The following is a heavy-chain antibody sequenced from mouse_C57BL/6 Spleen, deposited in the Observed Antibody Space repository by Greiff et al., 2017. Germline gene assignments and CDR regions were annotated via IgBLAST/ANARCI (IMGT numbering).Heavy chain of an antibody. CDR3: TTEWFAY. CDR1: GFNIKDDY. V-gene: IGHV14-4*01. Sequence: EVKLVESGAELVRPGASVKLSCTASGFNIKDDYMHWVKQRPEQGLEWLGWIDPENGDTEYASKFQGKATITADTSSNTAYLQLSSLTSEDTAVYYCTTEWFAYWGQGTLVTVSA. CDR2: IDPENGDT. J-gene: IGHJ3*01.